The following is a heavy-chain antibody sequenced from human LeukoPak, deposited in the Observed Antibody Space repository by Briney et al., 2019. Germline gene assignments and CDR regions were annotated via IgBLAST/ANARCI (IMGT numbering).Heavy chain of an antibody. CDR1: GGTFSSSA. J-gene: IGHJ6*02. CDR2: IIPFLNIT. Sequence: SVTVSFKSSGGTFSSSAITWVRQAPGQGLEWMGRIIPFLNITNYPQKFQGRVTITADTSMSTAYMELSILRSEETAVYYCARDQGLTAPPPYGLDVWGQGTTVTVSS. CDR3: ARDQGLTAPPPYGLDV. V-gene: IGHV1-69*04. D-gene: IGHD5-18*01.